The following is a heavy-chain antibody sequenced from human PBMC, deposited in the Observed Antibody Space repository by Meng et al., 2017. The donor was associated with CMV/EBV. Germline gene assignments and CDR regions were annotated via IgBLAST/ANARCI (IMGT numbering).Heavy chain of an antibody. Sequence: ASVKVSCKASGNTFISYDINWVRQATGQGLEWMGWMNPNSGNTAYAQKFQGRVTMTRNTSISTAYMELTSLRSEDTAVYYCARSVGIFANWFDPWGQGTLVTVSS. CDR1: GNTFISYD. J-gene: IGHJ5*02. CDR2: MNPNSGNT. CDR3: ARSVGIFANWFDP. D-gene: IGHD3-3*01. V-gene: IGHV1-8*01.